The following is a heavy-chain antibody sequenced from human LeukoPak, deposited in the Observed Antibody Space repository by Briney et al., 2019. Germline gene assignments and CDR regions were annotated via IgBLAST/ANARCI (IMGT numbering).Heavy chain of an antibody. CDR1: GFTFNSFG. V-gene: IGHV3-30*03. CDR2: ISYDGSNK. J-gene: IGHJ4*02. Sequence: GGSLRLSCAASGFTFNSFGMHWVRQAPGKGLEWVAVISYDGSNKYFADSVKGRFTISRDNSKNTLYLQMNSLRDEDTAVYYCARGEDHWGQGTLVTVSS. CDR3: ARGEDH.